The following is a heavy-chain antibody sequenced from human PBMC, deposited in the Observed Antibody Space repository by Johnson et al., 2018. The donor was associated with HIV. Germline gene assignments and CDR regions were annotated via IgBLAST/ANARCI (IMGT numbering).Heavy chain of an antibody. D-gene: IGHD3-10*01. CDR2: IKEDGSEK. J-gene: IGHJ3*02. CDR3: AREALTYYDSSGSYFPGHDAVDI. CDR1: GVRYSSYW. V-gene: IGHV3-7*05. Sequence: VQLVESGGGVVQPGGSLRLSSVDSGVRYSSYWMCWVRQAPGKGLEWVANIKEDGSEKNYVDSVKGRFTIPSDNAKNSVYLHMSSLRAEDTALYYCAREALTYYDSSGSYFPGHDAVDIWGLGTLVTVSS.